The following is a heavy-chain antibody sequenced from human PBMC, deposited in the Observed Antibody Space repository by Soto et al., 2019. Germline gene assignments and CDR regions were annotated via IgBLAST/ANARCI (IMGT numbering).Heavy chain of an antibody. Sequence: QLHLVQSGAEVKQPGASVKVSCKASGYTFTNYGISWVRQAPGQGLEWMGWISAYNGNTNYVQKLQGRVSMTTDTSTSTTYMELRTLRSDDTAVYYCGRAGGDFPRAVDYWGQGTLVTVSS. CDR2: ISAYNGNT. CDR3: GRAGGDFPRAVDY. CDR1: GYTFTNYG. V-gene: IGHV1-18*01. J-gene: IGHJ4*02. D-gene: IGHD4-17*01.